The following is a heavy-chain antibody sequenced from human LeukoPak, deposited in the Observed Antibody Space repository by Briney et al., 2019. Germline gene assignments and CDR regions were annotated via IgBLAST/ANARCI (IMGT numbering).Heavy chain of an antibody. V-gene: IGHV3-23*01. J-gene: IGHJ3*02. Sequence: GGSLRLSCAASGFTFSSYAMSWVRQAPGKGLEWVSGIRGGSSSTFYADSVKGRFTISRDNAKNTLYLQMNSLRAEDTAVYFCARPYYYDSRGSNFDAFDIWGQGTMVTVSS. D-gene: IGHD3-22*01. CDR2: IRGGSSST. CDR3: ARPYYYDSRGSNFDAFDI. CDR1: GFTFSSYA.